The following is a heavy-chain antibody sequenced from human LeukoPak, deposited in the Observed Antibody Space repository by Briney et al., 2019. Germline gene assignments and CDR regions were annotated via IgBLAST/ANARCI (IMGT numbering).Heavy chain of an antibody. D-gene: IGHD3-3*01. J-gene: IGHJ5*02. CDR1: GFTFSSYG. Sequence: GGSLRLSCAASGFTFSSYGMHWVRQAPGKGLEWVAFIRYDGSNKYYADSVKGRFTISRDNSKNTLYLQMNSLRAEDTAVYYCAKDAADYDFWSGYYKPRNWFDPWAREPWSPSPQ. CDR2: IRYDGSNK. V-gene: IGHV3-30*02. CDR3: AKDAADYDFWSGYYKPRNWFDP.